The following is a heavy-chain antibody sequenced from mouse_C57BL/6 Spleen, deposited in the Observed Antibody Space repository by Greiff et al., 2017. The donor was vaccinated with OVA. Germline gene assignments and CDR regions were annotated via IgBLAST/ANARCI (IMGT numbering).Heavy chain of an antibody. CDR2: INYDGSST. Sequence: EVKLVESEGGLVQPGSSMKLSCTASGFTFSDYYMAWVRQVPEKGLEWVANINYDGSSTYYLDSLKSRFIISRDNAKNILYLQMSSLKSEDTATYYCAREGADEVGYAMDYWGQGTSVTVSS. D-gene: IGHD1-1*02. CDR3: AREGADEVGYAMDY. CDR1: GFTFSDYY. J-gene: IGHJ4*01. V-gene: IGHV5-16*01.